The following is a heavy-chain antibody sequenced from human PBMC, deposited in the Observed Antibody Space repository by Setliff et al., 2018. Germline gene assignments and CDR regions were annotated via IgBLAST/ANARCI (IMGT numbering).Heavy chain of an antibody. Sequence: GGSLRLSCAASGFTFNAYAMSWVRQAPGKGLEWVSGISSGGNTYYADSVKGRFTISRDNSKNTLYLQMNSLRAEDTAVYYCGNKGSGDYYDYWGQGTLVTVSS. CDR1: GFTFNAYA. CDR2: ISSGGNT. J-gene: IGHJ4*02. V-gene: IGHV3-23*01. CDR3: GNKGSGDYYDY. D-gene: IGHD2-15*01.